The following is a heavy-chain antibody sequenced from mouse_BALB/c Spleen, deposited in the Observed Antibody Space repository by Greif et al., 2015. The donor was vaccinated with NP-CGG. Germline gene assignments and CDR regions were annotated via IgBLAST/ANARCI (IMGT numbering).Heavy chain of an antibody. CDR2: ILPGSGST. CDR3: ARGGGLFAY. V-gene: IGHV1-9*01. Sequence: VQLQQSGAELMKPGASVKISCKATGYTFSSYWIEWVKQRPGHGLEWIGEILPGSGSTNYNEKFKGKATFTADTSSNTAYMQLSSLTSDDSAVYFCARGGGLFAYWGQGTLVTVSA. CDR1: GYTFSSYW. J-gene: IGHJ3*01.